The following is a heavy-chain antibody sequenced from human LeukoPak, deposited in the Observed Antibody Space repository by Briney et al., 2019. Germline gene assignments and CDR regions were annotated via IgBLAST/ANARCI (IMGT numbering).Heavy chain of an antibody. CDR3: ARVGYDSSGYHFDY. V-gene: IGHV3-20*04. J-gene: IGHJ4*02. D-gene: IGHD3-22*01. Sequence: GSLRLSCAASGFTLDDYGMSWVRQAPGKGLEWVSGINWNGGSTGYADSVKGRFTISRDNAKNSLYLQMNSLRAEDTALYYCARVGYDSSGYHFDYWGQGTLVTVSS. CDR2: INWNGGST. CDR1: GFTLDDYG.